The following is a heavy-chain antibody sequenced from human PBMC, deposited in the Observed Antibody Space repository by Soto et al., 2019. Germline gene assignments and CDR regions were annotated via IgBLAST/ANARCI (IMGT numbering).Heavy chain of an antibody. V-gene: IGHV3-30-3*01. J-gene: IGHJ6*02. CDR2: ISYDGSNG. CDR3: ARDSFGLDV. Sequence: XGSLRLSCAASGFTFSYYAMHWVRQAPGKGLEWVSFISYDGSNGYYADSMKGRFTISRDNSKNTLYLQMDSLRAEDTAVYYCARDSFGLDVWGQGSTATVSS. CDR1: GFTFSYYA.